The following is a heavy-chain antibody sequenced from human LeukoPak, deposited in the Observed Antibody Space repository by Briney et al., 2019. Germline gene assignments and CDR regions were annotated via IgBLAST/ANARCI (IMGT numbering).Heavy chain of an antibody. J-gene: IGHJ4*02. CDR2: IDPSDSYT. Sequence: GESLRISCKGSGYSFTNYWISWVRQMPGKGLECMGMIDPSDSYTNYSPSFQGHVIISADKSISTAYLQWSSLKASDTAIYYCARQRKEDTAILCYSDYWGQGTLVTVSS. D-gene: IGHD5-18*01. V-gene: IGHV5-10-1*01. CDR1: GYSFTNYW. CDR3: ARQRKEDTAILCYSDY.